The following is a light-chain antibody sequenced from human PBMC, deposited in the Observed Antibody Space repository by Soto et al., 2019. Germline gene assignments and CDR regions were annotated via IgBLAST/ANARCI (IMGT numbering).Light chain of an antibody. V-gene: IGKV3D-15*01. Sequence: IVLTQSPGTLSLSPGERATLSCRASQSVSSSYLAWYQQKPGQAPRLLIYAASTRATGIPDRFSGSGSGTEFTLSISSLQSEDFAVYYCKQYKEWPPFTFGQGTRLEIK. J-gene: IGKJ5*01. CDR2: AAS. CDR1: QSVSSSY. CDR3: KQYKEWPPFT.